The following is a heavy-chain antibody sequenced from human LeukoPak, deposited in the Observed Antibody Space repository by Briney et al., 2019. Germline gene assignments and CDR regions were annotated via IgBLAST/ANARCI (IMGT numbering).Heavy chain of an antibody. Sequence: SGGSLRLSCAVSGFTFSHYAMSWVRQAPGTGLEWVGSLTDSGDATYYADSVKGRLTISRDNSNSTLYLHISGLRDEDTAVYYCARVDYYGSGSYPATFDPWGQGSLVTVSS. CDR1: GFTFSHYA. CDR2: LTDSGDAT. CDR3: ARVDYYGSGSYPATFDP. J-gene: IGHJ5*02. V-gene: IGHV3-23*01. D-gene: IGHD3-10*01.